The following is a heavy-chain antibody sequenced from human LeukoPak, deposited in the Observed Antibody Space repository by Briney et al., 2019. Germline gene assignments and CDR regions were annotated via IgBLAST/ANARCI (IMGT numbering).Heavy chain of an antibody. J-gene: IGHJ4*02. V-gene: IGHV3-7*03. Sequence: GGSLRLSCAASGFTFSSHWMHWVRQAPGKGLEWVANVKEDGSEKYYVDSVRGRFIISRDNAKNSLYLQMNSLRGEDTAMYYCARGTPFGAYWGQGTLVTVSS. D-gene: IGHD3-16*01. CDR2: VKEDGSEK. CDR3: ARGTPFGAY. CDR1: GFTFSSHW.